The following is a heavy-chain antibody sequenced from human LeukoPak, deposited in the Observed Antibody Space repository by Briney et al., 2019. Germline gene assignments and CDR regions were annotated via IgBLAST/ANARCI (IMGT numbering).Heavy chain of an antibody. CDR3: AREPPYCSSTSCWFDY. Sequence: GASVKVSCKASGGTFSSYAISWVRQAPGQGLEWMGGIIPIFGTANYAQKFQGRVTITTDESTSTAYMELSRLRSEDTAVYYCAREPPYCSSTSCWFDYWGQGTLVTVSS. J-gene: IGHJ4*02. D-gene: IGHD2-2*01. V-gene: IGHV1-69*05. CDR1: GGTFSSYA. CDR2: IIPIFGTA.